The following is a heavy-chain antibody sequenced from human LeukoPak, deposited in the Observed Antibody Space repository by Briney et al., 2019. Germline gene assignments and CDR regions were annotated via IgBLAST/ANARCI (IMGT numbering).Heavy chain of an antibody. Sequence: PSETLSLTCTVSGGSISSYYWSWIRQPPGKGLEWIGYIYYSGSTNYNPSLKSRVTISVDTSKNQFSLKLSSVTAADTAVYYCARGRIAVAGTDYFDYWGQGTLVTVSS. CDR3: ARGRIAVAGTDYFDY. V-gene: IGHV4-59*01. CDR1: GGSISSYY. CDR2: IYYSGST. D-gene: IGHD6-19*01. J-gene: IGHJ4*02.